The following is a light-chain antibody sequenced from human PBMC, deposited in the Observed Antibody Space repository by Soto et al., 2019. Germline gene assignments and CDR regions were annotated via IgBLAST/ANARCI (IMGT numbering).Light chain of an antibody. CDR1: QSVSSD. J-gene: IGKJ1*01. V-gene: IGKV3-20*01. CDR3: QQYDTLPRN. CDR2: DAS. Sequence: EIGLTHSPATLSLSPGEVATLSCRASQSVSSDLAWYQQKPGQAPRLLIYDASNRATGIPDRFNGSGSGTDFTLTISRLEPEDSAVYYCQQYDTLPRNFGQGTKVDIK.